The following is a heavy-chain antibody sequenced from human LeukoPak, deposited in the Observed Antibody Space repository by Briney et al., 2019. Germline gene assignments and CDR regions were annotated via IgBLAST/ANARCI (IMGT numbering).Heavy chain of an antibody. J-gene: IGHJ5*02. CDR2: VYYSGST. CDR3: ARHAEALWFGELLLTHNWFDP. V-gene: IGHV4-39*01. CDR1: GGSISNSGYY. D-gene: IGHD3-10*01. Sequence: PSETLSLTCTVSGGSISNSGYYWGWIRQPPGKGLEWIGSVYYSGSTYYNPSLKSRVTISVDTSKNQFSLKLSSVTAADTAVYYCARHAEALWFGELLLTHNWFDPWGQGTLVTVSS.